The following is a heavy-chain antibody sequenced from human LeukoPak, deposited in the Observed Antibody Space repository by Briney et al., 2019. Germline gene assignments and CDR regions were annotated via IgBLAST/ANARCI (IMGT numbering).Heavy chain of an antibody. Sequence: HPGGSLRLSCAASGFTFSSFGMHWVRQAPGKGLEWVSFTRYDGTNKYYADSVKGRFTISRDNSKNTLYLQMNSLRAEDTAVYYCARSSSSSWGAFDYWGQGTLVTVSS. V-gene: IGHV3-30*02. D-gene: IGHD6-6*01. J-gene: IGHJ4*02. CDR2: TRYDGTNK. CDR1: GFTFSSFG. CDR3: ARSSSSSWGAFDY.